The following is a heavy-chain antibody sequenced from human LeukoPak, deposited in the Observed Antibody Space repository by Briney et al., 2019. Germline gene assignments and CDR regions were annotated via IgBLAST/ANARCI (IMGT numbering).Heavy chain of an antibody. CDR2: INPNSGGT. D-gene: IGHD5-24*01. CDR3: ARGLRGGVEMATILREDDCIPGDS. V-gene: IGHV1-2*02. CDR1: GYTFTGYY. Sequence: ASVKVSCKASGYTFTGYYMHWVRQAPGQGLEWMGWINPNSGGTNYAQKFQGRVTMTRDTSISTAYLELSRLRSDDTAVYYCARGLRGGVEMATILREDDCIPGDSWGQGTLVTVSS. J-gene: IGHJ4*02.